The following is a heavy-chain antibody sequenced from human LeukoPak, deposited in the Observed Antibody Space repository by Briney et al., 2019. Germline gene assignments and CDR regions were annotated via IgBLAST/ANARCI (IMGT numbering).Heavy chain of an antibody. CDR3: ARAFSGPDS. D-gene: IGHD2/OR15-2a*01. CDR1: TFNFNSYW. J-gene: IGHJ4*02. Sequence: GGSLRLSCEVSTFNFNSYWFSWVRQAPGKGLVWVSRVKSDGSTTVYADSVKGRFTISRDNVKNTVYLQMSSQRVEDTGVYYCARAFSGPDSWGQGTLVTVSS. CDR2: VKSDGSTT. V-gene: IGHV3-74*01.